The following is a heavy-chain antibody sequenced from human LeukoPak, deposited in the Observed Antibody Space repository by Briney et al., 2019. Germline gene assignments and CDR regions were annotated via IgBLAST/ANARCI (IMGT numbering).Heavy chain of an antibody. V-gene: IGHV1-2*02. CDR2: TNPNSGGT. CDR3: AREVSEGYCSGGSCIYFDY. CDR1: GYTFTGYY. D-gene: IGHD2-15*01. Sequence: VASVKVSCKASGYTFTGYYMHWVRQAPGQGLEWMGWTNPNSGGTNYAQKFQGRVTMTRDTSISTAYMELSRLRSDDTAVYYCAREVSEGYCSGGSCIYFDYWGQGTLVTVSS. J-gene: IGHJ4*02.